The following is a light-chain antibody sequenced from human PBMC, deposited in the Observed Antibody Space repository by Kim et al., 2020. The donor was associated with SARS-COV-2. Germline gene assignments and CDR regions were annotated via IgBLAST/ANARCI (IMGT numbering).Light chain of an antibody. V-gene: IGLV3-19*01. CDR1: SLRSYY. CDR2: GKN. CDR3: NSRDSNDNVV. Sequence: VALRQTVRITCQGDSLRSYYATWYQQKPGQAPLLVIYGKNNRPSGIPDPFSGSSSGNTASLTITGTQAGDEADYYCNSRDSNDNVVFGGGTKLTVL. J-gene: IGLJ2*01.